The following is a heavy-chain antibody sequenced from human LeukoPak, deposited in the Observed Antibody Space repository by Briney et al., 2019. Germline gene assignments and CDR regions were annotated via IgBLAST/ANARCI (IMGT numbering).Heavy chain of an antibody. V-gene: IGHV3-15*01. CDR2: IKSKTYGGTT. J-gene: IGHJ4*02. D-gene: IGHD3-10*01. CDR3: AKAIHYGSGSYRYYFDD. CDR1: GFTFSDAW. Sequence: GGSLRLSCAASGFTFSDAWMSWVRQAPGKGLEWVGRIKSKTYGGTTQYAAPVKGRFTISRDDSKSALYLQMDSLKSEDTAVYYCAKAIHYGSGSYRYYFDDWGQGTLVTVSS.